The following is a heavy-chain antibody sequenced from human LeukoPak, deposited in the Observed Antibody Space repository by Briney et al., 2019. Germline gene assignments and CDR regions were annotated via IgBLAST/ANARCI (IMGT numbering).Heavy chain of an antibody. CDR2: ISYDGSNK. D-gene: IGHD3-3*01. V-gene: IGHV3-30*18. J-gene: IGHJ4*02. Sequence: GRSLRLSRAASGFTFSSYGMHWVRQAPGKGLEWVAVISYDGSNKYYADSVKGRFTISRDNSKNTLYLQMNSLRAEDTAVYYCAKLGYYDFWSNYLVFDNWGQGTLVTVSS. CDR3: AKLGYYDFWSNYLVFDN. CDR1: GFTFSSYG.